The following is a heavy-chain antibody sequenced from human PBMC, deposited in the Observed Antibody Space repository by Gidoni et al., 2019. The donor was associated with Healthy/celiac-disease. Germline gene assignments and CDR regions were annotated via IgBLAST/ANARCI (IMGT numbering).Heavy chain of an antibody. CDR3: ARGRPPMVRGVILDY. CDR2: INHSGST. D-gene: IGHD3-10*01. Sequence: QVQLQQWGAGLLKPSETLSLTCAVYGGSFSGYYWSWIRQPPGKGLEWIGEINHSGSTNYNPSLKSRVTISVDTSKNQFSLKLSSVTAADTAVYYCARGRPPMVRGVILDYWGQGTLVTVSS. V-gene: IGHV4-34*01. J-gene: IGHJ4*02. CDR1: GGSFSGYY.